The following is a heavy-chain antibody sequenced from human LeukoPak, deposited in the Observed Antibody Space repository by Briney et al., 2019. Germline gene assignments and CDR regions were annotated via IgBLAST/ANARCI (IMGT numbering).Heavy chain of an antibody. CDR2: MNPNSGSI. Sequence: GASVKVSCKASGYTFTSFDINWVRQATGQGLECVGWMNPNSGSIGYAQKFQGRVTMTRNTSISTAYMELSSLTSDDTAVYYCARVYSSGWYGGEDYWGQGTLVTVSS. CDR3: ARVYSSGWYGGEDY. CDR1: GYTFTSFD. D-gene: IGHD6-19*01. J-gene: IGHJ4*02. V-gene: IGHV1-8*01.